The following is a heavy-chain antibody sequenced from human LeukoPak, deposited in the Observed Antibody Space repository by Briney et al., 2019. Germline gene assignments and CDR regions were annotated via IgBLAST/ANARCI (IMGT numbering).Heavy chain of an antibody. CDR3: QRDFMTAAGIH. CDR2: INYDGSDT. Sequence: GGSLRLSCAASGFTFSNYWMHWVRQAPGKGLVWVSGINYDGSDTRYADTVKGRFTISGDNAKNTLYLQMNSLRAEDTAVYYCQRDFMTAAGIHWGQGTLVTVSS. V-gene: IGHV3-74*01. CDR1: GFTFSNYW. D-gene: IGHD6-13*01. J-gene: IGHJ4*02.